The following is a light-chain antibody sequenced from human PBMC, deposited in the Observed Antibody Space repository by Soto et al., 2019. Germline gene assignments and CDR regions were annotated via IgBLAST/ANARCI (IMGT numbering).Light chain of an antibody. CDR2: DAS. V-gene: IGKV3-11*01. CDR1: QSVSSY. CDR3: QQRSNWPPLT. J-gene: IGKJ4*01. Sequence: EIVLTQSPATLSLSPGERATLSCRASQSVSSYLAWYQQKPGQAHRLLIYDASNRATGIPARFRGSGSGTDFTLTISSLEPEDCAVYYCQQRSNWPPLTFGGGTKVEIK.